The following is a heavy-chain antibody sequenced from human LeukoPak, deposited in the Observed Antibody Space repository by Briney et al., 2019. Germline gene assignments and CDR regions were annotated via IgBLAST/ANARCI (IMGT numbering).Heavy chain of an antibody. Sequence: GGSLRLSCVGSGFTFSAYDMQWVRQAPGKGLEWVSGTSRSSGARYTDSVKGRFTISRDNSKNTLYLQMNSLRAEDTAVYYCAKAIATNYDFWSGYPAHFDYWGQGTLVTVSS. CDR1: GFTFSAYD. V-gene: IGHV3-23*01. J-gene: IGHJ4*02. CDR3: AKAIATNYDFWSGYPAHFDY. D-gene: IGHD3-3*01. CDR2: TSRSSGA.